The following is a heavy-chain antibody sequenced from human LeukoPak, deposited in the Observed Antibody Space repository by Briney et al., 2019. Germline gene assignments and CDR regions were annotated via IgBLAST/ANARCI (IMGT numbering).Heavy chain of an antibody. CDR3: ARVAHCSSTTCYQGIFDY. V-gene: IGHV4-59*01. CDR2: IYYSGST. CDR1: GGSISSYY. Sequence: PSETLSLTCTVSGGSISSYYWSWIRQPPGKRLEWIGYIYYSGSTNYNPSLKSRVTISVDTSKNQFSLKLSSVTAADTAVYYCARVAHCSSTTCYQGIFDYWGQGTLVTVSS. D-gene: IGHD2-2*01. J-gene: IGHJ4*02.